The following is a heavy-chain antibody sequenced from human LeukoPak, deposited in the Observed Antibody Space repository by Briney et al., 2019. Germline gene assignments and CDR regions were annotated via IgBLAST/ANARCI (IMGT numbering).Heavy chain of an antibody. D-gene: IGHD6-19*01. CDR2: IKSKTDGGTT. CDR1: GFTYSNAW. V-gene: IGHV3-15*01. CDR3: TTYSSGCAIDY. Sequence: GGSLRLSCAASGFTYSNAWMSWVRQAPGKGLEWVGRIKSKTDGGTTDYAAPVKGRFTISRDDSKNTLYLQMNSLKTEDTAVYYCTTYSSGCAIDYWGQGTLVTVSS. J-gene: IGHJ4*02.